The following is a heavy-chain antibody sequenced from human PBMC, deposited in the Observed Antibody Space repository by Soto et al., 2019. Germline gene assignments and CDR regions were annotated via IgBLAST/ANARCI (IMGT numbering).Heavy chain of an antibody. CDR2: IYYSGST. V-gene: IGHV4-59*12. J-gene: IGHJ5*02. CDR1: GGSISSYY. CDR3: AKRGIPVVVAAFPFDP. Sequence: SETLSLTCTASGGSISSYYWSWIRQPPGKGLEWIGYIYYSGSTNYNPSLKSRVTISVDTSKNTLYLQMNSLRAEGTAVYYRAKRGIPVVVAAFPFDPWGQGTLVTVSS. D-gene: IGHD2-15*01.